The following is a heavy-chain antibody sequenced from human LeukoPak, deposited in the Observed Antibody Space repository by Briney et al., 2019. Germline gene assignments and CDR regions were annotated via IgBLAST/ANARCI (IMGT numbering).Heavy chain of an antibody. V-gene: IGHV3-53*05. D-gene: IGHD5-18*01. J-gene: IGHJ4*02. CDR3: ARRATTERGYSYGVDY. Sequence: GGSLRLSCAASGFTVSSNYMSWVRQAPGKGLEWVSVIYSGGSTYYADSVKGRFTISRDNSKNTLYLQMNSLRAEDTAVYYCARRATTERGYSYGVDYWGQGTMVTVSS. CDR1: GFTVSSNY. CDR2: IYSGGST.